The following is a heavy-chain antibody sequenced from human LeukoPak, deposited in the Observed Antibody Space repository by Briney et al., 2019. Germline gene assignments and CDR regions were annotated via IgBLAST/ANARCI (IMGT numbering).Heavy chain of an antibody. J-gene: IGHJ6*03. Sequence: PSETLSLTCTVSGGSISSSSHYWGWIRQPPGKGLEWIGSIYYSGSTYYNPSLKSRVTISVDTSKNQFSLKLSSVTAADTAVYYCARLSPYGDYLGYYYYYYMDVWGKGTTVTVSS. CDR1: GGSISSSSHY. CDR2: IYYSGST. V-gene: IGHV4-39*01. CDR3: ARLSPYGDYLGYYYYYYMDV. D-gene: IGHD4-17*01.